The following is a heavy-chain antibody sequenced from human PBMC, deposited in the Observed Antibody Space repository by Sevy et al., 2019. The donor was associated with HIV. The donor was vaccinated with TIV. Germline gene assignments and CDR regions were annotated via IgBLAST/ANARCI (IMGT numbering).Heavy chain of an antibody. V-gene: IGHV3-7*01. CDR1: EFTFSRYW. Sequence: GGSLRLSCVASEFTFSRYWLSWVRQAPGKGLEWVANIKQDGTEKYYVDSVKGRFTIFRDNAKKSLYLQMNSLRAEDTAVYFCARDTSGSYPSVLDYWGQGTLVTVSS. J-gene: IGHJ4*02. CDR2: IKQDGTEK. CDR3: ARDTSGSYPSVLDY. D-gene: IGHD1-26*01.